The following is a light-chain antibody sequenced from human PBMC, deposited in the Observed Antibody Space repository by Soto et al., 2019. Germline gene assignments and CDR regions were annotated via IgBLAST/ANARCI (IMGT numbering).Light chain of an antibody. CDR3: LQYNNYPFP. CDR2: AAS. CDR1: QSISSW. Sequence: DIPMSQSPSTLSASVGDRVTITCRASQSISSWLAWYQQKPGKAPKLLIYAASSLQTGVPSRFSGSGSGTEFTLTINSLQPEDFATYFCLQYNNYPFPFGQGTRLEI. J-gene: IGKJ5*01. V-gene: IGKV1-5*01.